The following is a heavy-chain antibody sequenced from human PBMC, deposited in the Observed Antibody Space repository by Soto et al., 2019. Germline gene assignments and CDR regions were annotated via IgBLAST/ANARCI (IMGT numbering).Heavy chain of an antibody. CDR2: IKSKIDGGTA. D-gene: IGHD3-9*01. CDR3: TTGVYYDTLPGYRNVAY. V-gene: IGHV3-15*01. Sequence: EVQLVESGGGLVKPGGSLRLSCAASGLDLSHPWMTWVRQAAGKGLEWVARIKSKIDGGTADYAAPVKGRFTISRYDSKNTVDLQMNSLKTEDTAVYYCTTGVYYDTLPGYRNVAYWGQGTLVTVSS. CDR1: GLDLSHPW. J-gene: IGHJ4*02.